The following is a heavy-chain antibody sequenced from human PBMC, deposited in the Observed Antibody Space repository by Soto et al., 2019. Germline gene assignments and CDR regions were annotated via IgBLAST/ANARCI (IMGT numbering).Heavy chain of an antibody. CDR2: IIPIFGTA. J-gene: IGHJ6*02. CDR3: ARAEITIFGVVRYGMDV. D-gene: IGHD3-3*01. Sequence: SVKVSCKASGGTFSSYAISWVRQAPGQGLEWMGGIIPIFGTANYAQKFQGRVTITADESTSTAYMELSSLRSEDTAVYYCARAEITIFGVVRYGMDVWGQGTTVTVSS. V-gene: IGHV1-69*13. CDR1: GGTFSSYA.